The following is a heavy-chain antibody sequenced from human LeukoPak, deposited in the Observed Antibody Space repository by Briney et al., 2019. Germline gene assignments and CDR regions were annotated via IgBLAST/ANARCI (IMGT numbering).Heavy chain of an antibody. J-gene: IGHJ4*02. Sequence: ASVKVSCKASGHTFNSYGITWVRQAPGQGLEWMGWISPYNGNTNYAQKFQGRVTLTTDTSTSTAYMELRSLRSDDTAVYYCARGPDERSGYPDDWGQGTLVTVSS. D-gene: IGHD3-22*01. CDR1: GHTFNSYG. V-gene: IGHV1-18*01. CDR2: ISPYNGNT. CDR3: ARGPDERSGYPDD.